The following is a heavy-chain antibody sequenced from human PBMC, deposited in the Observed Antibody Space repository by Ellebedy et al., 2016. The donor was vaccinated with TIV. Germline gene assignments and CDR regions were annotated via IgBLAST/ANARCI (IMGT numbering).Heavy chain of an antibody. CDR1: GYTFTGYY. J-gene: IGHJ4*02. V-gene: IGHV1-2*02. D-gene: IGHD3-10*01. CDR3: ARGAARWFRAMEGPY. CDR2: INPNTGGT. Sequence: ASVKVSCXASGYTFTGYYMHWVRQAPGQGLEWMGWINPNTGGTNYAQKFQGRVTMTRDTSISTAYMELSRLRSDDTAVYYCARGAARWFRAMEGPYWGQGTLVTVSS.